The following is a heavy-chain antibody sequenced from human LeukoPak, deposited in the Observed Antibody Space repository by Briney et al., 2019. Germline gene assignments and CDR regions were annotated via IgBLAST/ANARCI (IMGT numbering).Heavy chain of an antibody. J-gene: IGHJ5*02. CDR3: ARAVDGYCYSTNCLYNWFDP. V-gene: IGHV4-4*07. CDR1: GGSISSYS. Sequence: PSETLSLTFTVSGGSISSYSWSWIRQPAGKRLEWIGRIYTSGSANYNPSLKSRVTMSVDTSKNQFSLKLYSVTAADTAVYYCARAVDGYCYSTNCLYNWFDPWGQGTLVTVSS. CDR2: IYTSGSA. D-gene: IGHD2-2*01.